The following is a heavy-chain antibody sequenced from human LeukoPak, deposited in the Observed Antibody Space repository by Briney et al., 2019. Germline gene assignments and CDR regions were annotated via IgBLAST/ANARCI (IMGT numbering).Heavy chain of an antibody. D-gene: IGHD1-1*01. J-gene: IGHJ4*02. CDR1: GFTFSDYY. CDR2: IGSGGGPI. Sequence: GGSLRLSCAASGFTFSDYYMSWFRQAPGKGLEWVSYIGSGGGPIYYADSVKGRFTISRDNSEDTLYLQMNSLRAEDTAVYYCVRDPSGSGFAFDSWGQGALVTVSS. CDR3: VRDPSGSGFAFDS. V-gene: IGHV3-11*04.